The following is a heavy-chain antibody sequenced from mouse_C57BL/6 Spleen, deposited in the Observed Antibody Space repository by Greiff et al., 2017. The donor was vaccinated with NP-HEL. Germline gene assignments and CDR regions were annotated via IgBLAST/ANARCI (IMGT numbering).Heavy chain of an antibody. V-gene: IGHV10-3*01. Sequence: EVMLVESGGGLVQPKGSLKLSCAASGFTFNTYAMHWVRQAPGKGLEWVARIRSKSSNYATYYADSVKDRFTISRDDSQSMLYLQMNNLKTEDTAMYYCVRDRGITTVVGDFDVWGTGTTVTVSS. CDR1: GFTFNTYA. J-gene: IGHJ1*03. CDR2: IRSKSSNYAT. D-gene: IGHD1-1*01. CDR3: VRDRGITTVVGDFDV.